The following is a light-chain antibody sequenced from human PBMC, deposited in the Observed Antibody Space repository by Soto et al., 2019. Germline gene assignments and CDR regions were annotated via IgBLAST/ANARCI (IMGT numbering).Light chain of an antibody. CDR3: QKYNSAPWT. Sequence: DIQLTQSPSSLSTSVGDRVTITCRASQGISVYLAWYQHKVGKVPKLLIYAASTLQSGVPSRFSGSGSGTDFTLTISSLQPEDVATYYCQKYNSAPWTFGQGTKVEIK. J-gene: IGKJ1*01. V-gene: IGKV1-27*01. CDR1: QGISVY. CDR2: AAS.